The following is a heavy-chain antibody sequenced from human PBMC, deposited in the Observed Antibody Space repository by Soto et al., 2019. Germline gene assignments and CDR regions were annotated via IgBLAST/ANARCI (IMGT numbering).Heavy chain of an antibody. V-gene: IGHV1-46*01. D-gene: IGHD5-12*01. J-gene: IGHJ6*02. Sequence: GASVKVSCKASGGTFSSYTISWVRQAPGQGLEWMGIINPSGGSTSYAQKFQGRVTMTRDTSTSTVYMELSSLRSEDTAVYYCAREGRATIGRDYYGMDVWGQGTTVTVSS. CDR1: GGTFSSYT. CDR2: INPSGGST. CDR3: AREGRATIGRDYYGMDV.